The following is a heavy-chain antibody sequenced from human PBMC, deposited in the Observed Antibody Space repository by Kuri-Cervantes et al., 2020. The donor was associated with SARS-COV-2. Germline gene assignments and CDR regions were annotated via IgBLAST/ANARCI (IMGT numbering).Heavy chain of an antibody. CDR2: IDWDDDK. Sequence: SGPTLVKPTQTLTLTCTFSGFSLSTSGMCVSWIRQPPGKALEWLARIDWDDDKRYGPSLKSRLTITKDTSKNQVVLTMTNMDPVDTATYYCAHHLLHFDYWGQGTLVTVSS. CDR3: AHHLLHFDY. V-gene: IGHV2-5*08. J-gene: IGHJ4*02. CDR1: GFSLSTSGMC.